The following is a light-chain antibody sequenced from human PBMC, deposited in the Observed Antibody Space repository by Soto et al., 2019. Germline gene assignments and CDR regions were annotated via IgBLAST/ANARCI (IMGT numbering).Light chain of an antibody. V-gene: IGKV3-20*01. CDR3: QQFSSYPLT. CDR1: QAVYNSN. CDR2: DAS. Sequence: ESVLTQSPSTVSLSPGDRAPLSCRASQAVYNSNLAWYQQKPGQAPRLLIYDASSRATGIPDRFSGGGSGTDFTLTISRLEPEDFAVYYCQQFSSYPLTFGGGTKVDI. J-gene: IGKJ4*01.